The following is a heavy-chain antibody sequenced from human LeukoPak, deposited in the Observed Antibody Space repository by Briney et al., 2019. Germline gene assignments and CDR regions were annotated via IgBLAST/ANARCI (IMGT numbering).Heavy chain of an antibody. CDR3: ARDRTYYGSGSSFYYYYGMDV. J-gene: IGHJ6*02. Sequence: GASVKVSCKASGYTFTSYAMHWVRQAPGQRLEWMGWINAGNGNTKYSQKFQGRVTITRDTSASTAYMELSSLRSEDTAVYYCARDRTYYGSGSSFYYYYGMDVWGQGTTVTVSS. CDR1: GYTFTSYA. D-gene: IGHD3-10*01. CDR2: INAGNGNT. V-gene: IGHV1-3*01.